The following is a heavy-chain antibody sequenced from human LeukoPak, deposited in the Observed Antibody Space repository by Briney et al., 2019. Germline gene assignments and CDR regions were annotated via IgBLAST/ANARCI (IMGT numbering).Heavy chain of an antibody. CDR3: ARDPRLYCGGDCYSAGTDY. CDR2: IIPIFGTA. CDR1: GGTFSSYA. V-gene: IGHV1-69*13. D-gene: IGHD2-21*02. Sequence: SVKVSCKASGGTFSSYAISWVRQAPGQGLEWMGGIIPIFGTANYAQKFQGRVTITADESTSTAYMELSSLRSEDTAVYYYARDPRLYCGGDCYSAGTDYWGQGTLVTVSS. J-gene: IGHJ4*02.